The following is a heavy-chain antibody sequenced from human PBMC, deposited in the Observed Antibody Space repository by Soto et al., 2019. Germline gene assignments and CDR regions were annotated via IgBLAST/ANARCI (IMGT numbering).Heavy chain of an antibody. D-gene: IGHD5-12*01. V-gene: IGHV3-13*04. CDR3: ARMAGYYSGYDVYYYYGMDV. CDR1: GFTFSSYD. Sequence: PGGSLRLSCAASGFTFSSYDMHWVRQATGKGLERVSAIGTAGDTYYPGSVKGRFTISRENAKNSLYLQMNSLRAGDTAVYYCARMAGYYSGYDVYYYYGMDVWGQGTTVTVSS. CDR2: IGTAGDT. J-gene: IGHJ6*02.